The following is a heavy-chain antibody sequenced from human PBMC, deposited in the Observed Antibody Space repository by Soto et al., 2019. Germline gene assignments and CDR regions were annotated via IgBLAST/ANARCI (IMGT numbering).Heavy chain of an antibody. CDR2: INPNSGGT. J-gene: IGHJ3*02. D-gene: IGHD3-16*01. CDR3: STFFWGIEGDGFDI. Sequence: QVQLVQSGAEVKKPGASVKVSCKASGYTFTGYYMHWVRQAPGQGLEWMGWINPNSGGTNYAQKCQGWVTMTRDTSIGTAYLGRSRLRSDDTAVYYCSTFFWGIEGDGFDIWGQGTMVTVSS. CDR1: GYTFTGYY. V-gene: IGHV1-2*04.